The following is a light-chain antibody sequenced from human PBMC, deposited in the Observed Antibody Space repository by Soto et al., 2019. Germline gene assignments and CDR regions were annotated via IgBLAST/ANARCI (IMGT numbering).Light chain of an antibody. Sequence: DIQLTQSPSFLSASVGDRVTVTCRASQGIGSFLAWYQQRPGKAPKLLIYAASTLQSGVPSRFSCSGSGTEFALTISNLQPEDFATYYCQQLSTYPYTFGQGTKLEIK. J-gene: IGKJ2*01. CDR1: QGIGSF. V-gene: IGKV1-9*01. CDR3: QQLSTYPYT. CDR2: AAS.